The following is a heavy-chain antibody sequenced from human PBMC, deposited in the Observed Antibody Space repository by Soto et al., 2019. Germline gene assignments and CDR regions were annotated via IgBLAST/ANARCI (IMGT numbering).Heavy chain of an antibody. D-gene: IGHD2-15*01. CDR2: INAGNGNT. CDR1: GYTFTSYA. CDR3: ASGRDCSGGSCYPKYGDYVY. J-gene: IGHJ4*02. Sequence: GASVKVSCKASGYTFTSYAMHWVRQAPGQRLEWMGWINAGNGNTKYSQKFQGRVTITRDTSASTAYLELSSLRSEDTAVYYCASGRDCSGGSCYPKYGDYVYWGQGTLVTVSS. V-gene: IGHV1-3*01.